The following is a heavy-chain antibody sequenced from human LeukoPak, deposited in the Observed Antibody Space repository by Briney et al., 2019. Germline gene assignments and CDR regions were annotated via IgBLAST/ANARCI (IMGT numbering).Heavy chain of an antibody. D-gene: IGHD3-10*01. CDR3: ARDRAAFYYASGLAY. CDR2: IYDSGAT. CDR1: GGSISDYY. V-gene: IGHV4-59*01. Sequence: SETLSLTCTVSGGSISDYYWSWIRQSPGKGLEWLGYIYDSGATNYNPSLRSRLTISMDTSKTQVSLKMTSVTAADTAVYYCARDRAAFYYASGLAYWGQGILVTVSS. J-gene: IGHJ4*02.